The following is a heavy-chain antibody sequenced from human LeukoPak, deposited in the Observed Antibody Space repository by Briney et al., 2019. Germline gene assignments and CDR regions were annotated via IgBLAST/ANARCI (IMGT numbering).Heavy chain of an antibody. J-gene: IGHJ6*02. V-gene: IGHV4-39*01. CDR1: GGSVSSSGYY. CDR2: IYYSGNT. CDR3: ATYYYGMDV. Sequence: SQTLSLTCSVSGGSVSSSGYYWGWIRQPPGKGLEWIGSIYYSGNTYYNPSLKSRITISVDPSKNQFSLKLTSMTAADTAVYYCATYYYGMDVWGQGTTVTVSS.